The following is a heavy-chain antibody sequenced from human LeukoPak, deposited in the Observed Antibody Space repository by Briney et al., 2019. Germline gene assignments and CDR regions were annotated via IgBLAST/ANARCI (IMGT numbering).Heavy chain of an antibody. V-gene: IGHV1-46*01. CDR1: GYTFTSYF. D-gene: IGHD5-18*01. CDR3: ARDAKIQLWFDY. CDR2: INPSGGST. J-gene: IGHJ5*01. Sequence: ASVKVSCKASGYTFTSYFMRWVRQAPGQGLEWMGIINPSGGSTTYAQKFQGRVTMTRDTSTSTVYMELRSLRSEDTAVYYCARDAKIQLWFDYWGQGTLVTVSS.